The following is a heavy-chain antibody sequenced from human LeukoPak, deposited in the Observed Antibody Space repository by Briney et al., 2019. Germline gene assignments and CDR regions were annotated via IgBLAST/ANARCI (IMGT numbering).Heavy chain of an antibody. CDR1: GFTFSSYA. D-gene: IGHD6-13*01. CDR3: ARDPYSSSWLDY. Sequence: GGSLRLSCAASGFTFSSYAMHWVRQAPGKGLEWVAVISYDCSNKYYADSVKGRFTISRDNSKNTLYLQMNSLRAEDTAVYYCARDPYSSSWLDYWGQGTLVTVSS. CDR2: ISYDCSNK. J-gene: IGHJ4*02. V-gene: IGHV3-30-3*01.